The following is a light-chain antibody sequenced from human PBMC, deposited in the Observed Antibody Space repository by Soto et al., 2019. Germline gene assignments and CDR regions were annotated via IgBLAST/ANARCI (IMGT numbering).Light chain of an antibody. V-gene: IGLV2-14*01. Sequence: QSALTQPASVSGSPGQSITISCTGTSSDVGGYNYVSWYQQHPGKAPKLMIYDVSNRPSAVSHRFSGSKSGNTASLTISGLKADDDADYYCSSYTSSSTSVVFGGGTQLTVL. J-gene: IGLJ2*01. CDR1: SSDVGGYNY. CDR3: SSYTSSSTSVV. CDR2: DVS.